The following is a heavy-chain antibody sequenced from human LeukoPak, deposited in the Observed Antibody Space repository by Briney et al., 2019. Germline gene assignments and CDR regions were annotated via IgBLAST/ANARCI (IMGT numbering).Heavy chain of an antibody. V-gene: IGHV4-30-2*01. Sequence: SQTLSLTCAVSGGSISSGGYSWSWIRQPPGKGLEWIAYIYHSGSTYYNPSLKSRVTISVDRSKNQFSLKLSSVTAADTAVYYCARDRYGDHTYFDYWGQGTLVTVSS. CDR1: GGSISSGGYS. CDR2: IYHSGST. J-gene: IGHJ4*02. D-gene: IGHD4-17*01. CDR3: ARDRYGDHTYFDY.